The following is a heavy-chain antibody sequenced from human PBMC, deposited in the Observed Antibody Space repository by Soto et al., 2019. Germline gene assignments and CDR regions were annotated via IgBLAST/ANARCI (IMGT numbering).Heavy chain of an antibody. CDR1: GYTFTSYG. D-gene: IGHD5-12*01. Sequence: QVQLVQSGAEVKKPGASVKVSCKASGYTFTSYGISWVRQAPGQGLEWMGWISAYNGNTNYAQKLQGRVTMTTDTATSTGYMELRSLRSDDTAVYYCARDLEVDIVATLLYWGQGTLVTVSS. V-gene: IGHV1-18*01. CDR2: ISAYNGNT. J-gene: IGHJ4*02. CDR3: ARDLEVDIVATLLY.